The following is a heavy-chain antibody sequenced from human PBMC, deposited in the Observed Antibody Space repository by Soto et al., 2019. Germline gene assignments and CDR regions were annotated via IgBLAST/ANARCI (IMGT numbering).Heavy chain of an antibody. D-gene: IGHD2-15*01. CDR1: GYTFTSYG. V-gene: IGHV1-18*01. Sequence: ASVKVSCKASGYTFTSYGISWVRQAPGQGLEWMGWISAYNGNTKYAQKLQGRVTMTTDTSTSTAYMELRSLRSDDTAVYYCARVRAELGYCSGGSCLPYYYGMDVWGQGTTVTVSS. J-gene: IGHJ6*02. CDR2: ISAYNGNT. CDR3: ARVRAELGYCSGGSCLPYYYGMDV.